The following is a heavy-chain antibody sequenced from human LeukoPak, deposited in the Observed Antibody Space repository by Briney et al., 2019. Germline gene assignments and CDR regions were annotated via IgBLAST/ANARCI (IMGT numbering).Heavy chain of an antibody. J-gene: IGHJ4*02. D-gene: IGHD1-14*01. CDR3: ARTGTGNYFDY. V-gene: IGHV4-38-2*02. CDR2: IYQSGST. CDR1: GGSISSGYY. Sequence: SETLSLTCTVSGGSISSGYYWGWIRQPPGKGLEWIGTIYQSGSTYYNPSLKSRVTISVDTSENQLSLELTSVTAADTAVYYCARTGTGNYFDYWGQGTLVTVSS.